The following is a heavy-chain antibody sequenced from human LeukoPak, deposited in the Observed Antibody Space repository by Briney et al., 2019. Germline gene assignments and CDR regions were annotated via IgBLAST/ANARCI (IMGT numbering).Heavy chain of an antibody. Sequence: GGSLRLSCAASGFTFSSYGMHWGRQAPGKGLEWVAVISYDGSNKYYADSVKGRFTISRDNSKNTLYLQMNSLRAEDTAVYYCANLGNYWGQGTLVTVSS. CDR1: GFTFSSYG. CDR3: ANLGNY. J-gene: IGHJ4*02. V-gene: IGHV3-30*18. CDR2: ISYDGSNK. D-gene: IGHD3-16*01.